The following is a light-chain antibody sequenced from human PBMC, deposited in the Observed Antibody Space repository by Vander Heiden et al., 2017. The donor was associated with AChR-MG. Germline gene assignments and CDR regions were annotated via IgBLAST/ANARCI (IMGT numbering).Light chain of an antibody. Sequence: SSALPQDPAVSVALGQPFRITCQGYSLRRKFVTWYQQKPGQAPVLGMVGKDNRPAGIPDRCSGASSGNTASWTITGAQAEDEADYYCKARDSAANHLVIFGGGTKLTVL. CDR1: SLRRKF. V-gene: IGLV3-19*01. CDR2: GKD. J-gene: IGLJ2*01. CDR3: KARDSAANHLVI.